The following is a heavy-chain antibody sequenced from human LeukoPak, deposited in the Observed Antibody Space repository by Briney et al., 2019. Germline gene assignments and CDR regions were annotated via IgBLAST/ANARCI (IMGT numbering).Heavy chain of an antibody. V-gene: IGHV3-30-3*01. CDR3: ARKHDYVFYFDY. CDR2: ISYDGSNK. J-gene: IGHJ4*02. CDR1: GFTFSSYA. Sequence: GGSLRLSCAASGFTFSSYAMHWVRQAPGKGLEWVAVISYDGSNKYYADSVKGRFTISRDNSKNTLYLQMNSLRAEDTAVYYCARKHDYVFYFDYWGQGTLVTVSS. D-gene: IGHD4-17*01.